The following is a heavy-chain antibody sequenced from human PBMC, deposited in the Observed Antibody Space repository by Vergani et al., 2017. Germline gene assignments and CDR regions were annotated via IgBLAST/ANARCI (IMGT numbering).Heavy chain of an antibody. J-gene: IGHJ4*02. CDR1: GYTFTSYY. D-gene: IGHD3-9*01. V-gene: IGHV1-46*01. Sequence: QVQLVQSGAEVKKPGASVKVSCKASGYTFTSYYMHWVRQAPGQGLEWMGIINPSGGSTSYAQKFQGRVTMTRDTSTSTVYMELSSLRSEDTAVYYCARARGGYDILTGYYIGPFDYWGQGTLVTVSS. CDR2: INPSGGST. CDR3: ARARGGYDILTGYYIGPFDY.